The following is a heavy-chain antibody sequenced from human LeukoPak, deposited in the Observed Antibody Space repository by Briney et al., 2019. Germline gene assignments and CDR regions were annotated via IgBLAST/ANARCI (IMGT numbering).Heavy chain of an antibody. V-gene: IGHV4-39*01. Sequence: SETLSLTCTVSGGSISSSGYYWGWIRQPPGKGLEWIGSMYYSGSTYYNPSLKSRVTTSVDTSKNQFSLKLSPVTAADTAVYHCVSLSGSIFDYWGQGTLVIVSS. CDR1: GGSISSSGYY. CDR3: VSLSGSIFDY. J-gene: IGHJ4*02. D-gene: IGHD1-26*01. CDR2: MYYSGST.